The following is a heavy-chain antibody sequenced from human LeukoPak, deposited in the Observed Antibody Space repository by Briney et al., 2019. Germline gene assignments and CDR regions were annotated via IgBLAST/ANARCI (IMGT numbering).Heavy chain of an antibody. D-gene: IGHD5-24*01. CDR1: GFTFSSYA. V-gene: IGHV3-23*01. Sequence: GGSLRLSCAASGFTFSSYAMTWVRQAPGKGLDWVSAISGSGSTYYADSVKGRFTISRDNSKNTLYLQMNSLRADDTAVYYCAKRWDYFDYWGQGTLVTVSS. CDR2: ISGSGST. CDR3: AKRWDYFDY. J-gene: IGHJ4*02.